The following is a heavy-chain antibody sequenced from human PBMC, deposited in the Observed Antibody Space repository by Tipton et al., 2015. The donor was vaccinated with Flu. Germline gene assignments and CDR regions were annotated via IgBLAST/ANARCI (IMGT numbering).Heavy chain of an antibody. CDR3: AMGDGDSDY. CDR2: IYYSGST. CDR1: GGSISSYY. Sequence: LRLSCTASGGSISSYYWSWIRQPPGKGLEWIGYIYYSGSTNYNPSLKSRVTISVGTSKNQFSLKLSSVTAADTAVYYCAMGDGDSDYWGQGTLVTVSS. J-gene: IGHJ4*02. V-gene: IGHV4-59*01. D-gene: IGHD4-17*01.